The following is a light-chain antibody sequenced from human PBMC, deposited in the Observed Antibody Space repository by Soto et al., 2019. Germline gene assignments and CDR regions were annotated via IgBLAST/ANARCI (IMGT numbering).Light chain of an antibody. CDR3: SSYTSSTTDV. J-gene: IGLJ1*01. V-gene: IGLV2-14*01. Sequence: QSVLTQPASVSGSPGQSITISCTGTSSDVGRYNFVSWYQQHPGKAPKLMIYDVSNRPSGVSNRFSGSKSDNTASLTISGLQAADEADYYCSSYTSSTTDVFGTGTKVTV. CDR1: SSDVGRYNF. CDR2: DVS.